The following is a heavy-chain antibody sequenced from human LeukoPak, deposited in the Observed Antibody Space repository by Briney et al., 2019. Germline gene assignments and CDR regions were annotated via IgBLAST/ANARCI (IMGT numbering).Heavy chain of an antibody. V-gene: IGHV3-7*04. Sequence: GGSLRLSCAASGFSFSSYWMRWVRQAPGKGLEWVANIKQDGSEKYYVDSVKGRFTISRDNAKNSLYLQMNSLRAEDTAVYYCARDFGGYDPSGGSGFDYWGQGTLVTVSS. D-gene: IGHD5-12*01. CDR2: IKQDGSEK. CDR1: GFSFSSYW. J-gene: IGHJ4*02. CDR3: ARDFGGYDPSGGSGFDY.